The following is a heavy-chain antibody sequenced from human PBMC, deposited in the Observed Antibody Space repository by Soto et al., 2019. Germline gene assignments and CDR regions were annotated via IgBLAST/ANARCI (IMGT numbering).Heavy chain of an antibody. CDR2: IYWDNDK. J-gene: IGHJ6*02. CDR1: GFSPSSTGEG. V-gene: IGHV2-5*02. CDR3: VQSRCGGDCLQSYSSHSYYGLDV. Sequence: QITLKESGPTLVKPTQTLTLTCTFSGFSPSSTGEGVGWIRQPPGKALEWLALIYWDNDKRYSPSLRSRLTIAKDASKNQVVLTMTDLDPVDTATYYCVQSRCGGDCLQSYSSHSYYGLDVWGQGTTVTVSS. D-gene: IGHD2-21*02.